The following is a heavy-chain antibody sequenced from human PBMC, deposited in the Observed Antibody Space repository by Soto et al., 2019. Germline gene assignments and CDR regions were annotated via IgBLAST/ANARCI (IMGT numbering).Heavy chain of an antibody. V-gene: IGHV4-39*01. D-gene: IGHD3-9*01. CDR2: IYCSGST. CDR3: ARRGLRYFDWLVSNWFDP. J-gene: IGHJ5*02. Sequence: SETLSLTCTVSGGSIISSSYYFFCIRQPPWNGLEWIGSIYCSGSTYYNPSLKSRVTISVDTSKNQFSLKLSSVTAADTAVYYCARRGLRYFDWLVSNWFDPWGQGTLVTVSS. CDR1: GGSIISSSYY.